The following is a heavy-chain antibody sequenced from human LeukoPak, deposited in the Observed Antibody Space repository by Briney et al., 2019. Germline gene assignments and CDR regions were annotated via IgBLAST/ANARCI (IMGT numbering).Heavy chain of an antibody. CDR3: ARSSGAYRSFDY. V-gene: IGHV4-59*01. Sequence: PSETLSLTCTVSGGSISSYYWGWIRQPPGKGLEWIGYIYYSGTTDYNPSLKSRVTISVDTSNNQFSLKVSSVTAADTAVYYCARSSGAYRSFDYWGQGTLVPVSS. D-gene: IGHD1-26*01. J-gene: IGHJ4*02. CDR2: IYYSGTT. CDR1: GGSISSYY.